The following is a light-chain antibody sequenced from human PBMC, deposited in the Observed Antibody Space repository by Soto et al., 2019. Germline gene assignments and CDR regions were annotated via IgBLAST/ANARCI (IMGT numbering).Light chain of an antibody. Sequence: EIVLTQSPGTLSLSPGERATLSCRASQSVSSSYLAWYQQKPGQAPSLLIYGASSRATGIPDRFSGSGSGTDFTLTISRLEPEDFAVYYCQQYGSSPMTFGKGTMVDIK. CDR3: QQYGSSPMT. CDR1: QSVSSSY. V-gene: IGKV3-20*01. J-gene: IGKJ1*01. CDR2: GAS.